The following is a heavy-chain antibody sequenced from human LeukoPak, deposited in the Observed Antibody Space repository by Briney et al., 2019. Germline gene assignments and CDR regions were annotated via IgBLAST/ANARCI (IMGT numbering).Heavy chain of an antibody. CDR3: ARFRPIAAGTRFDP. J-gene: IGHJ5*02. V-gene: IGHV4-59*12. CDR1: GGSISSYY. CDR2: IYYSGST. D-gene: IGHD6-13*01. Sequence: SETLSLTCTVSGGSISSYYWSWIRQPPGKGLEWIGYIYYSGSTNYKPSLKSRVTISVDTSKNQFSLKLSSVTAADTAVYYCARFRPIAAGTRFDPWGQGTLVTVSS.